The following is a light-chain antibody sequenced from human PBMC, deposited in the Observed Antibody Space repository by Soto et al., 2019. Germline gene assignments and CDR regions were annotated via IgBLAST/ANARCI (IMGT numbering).Light chain of an antibody. CDR3: CSYAGSSWV. Sequence: QSVLTQPRSVSGSPGQSVTISCTGTSSDVGGYNYVSWYQQHPGKAPKLMIYDVSKRPSGVPDRFSGSKSGKTASLIISGLQAEDEADYYCCSYAGSSWVFGGGTKVTVL. V-gene: IGLV2-11*01. CDR2: DVS. CDR1: SSDVGGYNY. J-gene: IGLJ3*02.